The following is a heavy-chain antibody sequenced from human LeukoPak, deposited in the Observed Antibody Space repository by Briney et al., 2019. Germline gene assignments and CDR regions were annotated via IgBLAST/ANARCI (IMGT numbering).Heavy chain of an antibody. J-gene: IGHJ4*02. D-gene: IGHD6-19*01. Sequence: KPSETLSLTCTVSGDSISSSYWGWIRQPAGKGLEWIGRIHTSGGTYYSPSLKSRVTMSVDTSTNQFSLKLSSVTAADTAMYYCARVRLGRGLDYWGQGTLVTVSS. CDR2: IHTSGGT. CDR3: ARVRLGRGLDY. V-gene: IGHV4-4*07. CDR1: GDSISSSY.